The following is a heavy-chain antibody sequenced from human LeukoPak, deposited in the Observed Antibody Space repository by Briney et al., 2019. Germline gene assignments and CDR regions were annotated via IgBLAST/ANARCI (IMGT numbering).Heavy chain of an antibody. CDR3: ARRAAAGPRGYYYYMGV. V-gene: IGHV3-33*01. Sequence: PGRSLRLSCAASGFTFSSYGMHWVRQAPGKGLEWVAVIWYDGSNKYYADSVKGRFTISRDNSKNTLYLQMNSLRAEDTAVYYCARRAAAGPRGYYYYMGVWGKGTTVTVSS. J-gene: IGHJ6*03. D-gene: IGHD6-13*01. CDR1: GFTFSSYG. CDR2: IWYDGSNK.